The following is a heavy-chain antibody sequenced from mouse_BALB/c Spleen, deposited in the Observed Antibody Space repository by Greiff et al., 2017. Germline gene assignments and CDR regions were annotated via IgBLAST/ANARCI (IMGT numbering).Heavy chain of an antibody. CDR2: ISSGSSTI. J-gene: IGHJ4*01. D-gene: IGHD2-2*01. CDR3: ARHYGYDGAMDY. V-gene: IGHV5-17*02. CDR1: GFTFSSFG. Sequence: EVQLVESGGGLVQPGGSRKLSCAASGFTFSSFGMHWVRQAPEKGLEWVAYISSGSSTIYYADTVKGRFTISRDNPKNTLFLQMTSLRSEDTAMYYCARHYGYDGAMDYWGQGTSVTVSS.